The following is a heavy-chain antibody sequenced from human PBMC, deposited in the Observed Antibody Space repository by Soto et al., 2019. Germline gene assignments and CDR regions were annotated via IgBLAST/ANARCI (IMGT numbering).Heavy chain of an antibody. CDR3: ARLAAAGSYYYYGMGV. Sequence: YNCINFCSRWMSQITGKGLEWMGIIYPGDSDTRYSPSFQGQVTISADKSISTAYLQWSSLKASDTAMYYCARLAAAGSYYYYGMGVWGQGTTVTVSS. D-gene: IGHD6-13*01. J-gene: IGHJ6*02. V-gene: IGHV5-51*01. CDR2: IYPGDSDT. CDR1: YNCINFC.